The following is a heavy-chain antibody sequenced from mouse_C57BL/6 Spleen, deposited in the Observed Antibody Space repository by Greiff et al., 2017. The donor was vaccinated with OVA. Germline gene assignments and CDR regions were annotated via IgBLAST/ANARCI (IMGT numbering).Heavy chain of an antibody. CDR1: GYTFTSYW. V-gene: IGHV1-55*01. CDR2: IYPGSGST. J-gene: IGHJ3*01. CDR3: ARKYYDYDVGFAY. D-gene: IGHD2-4*01. Sequence: QVQLQQPGAELVKPGASVKMSCKASGYTFTSYWITWVKQRPGQGLEWIGDIYPGSGSTNYNEKFKSKATLTVDTSSSTAYMQLSSLTSEDSAVYYCARKYYDYDVGFAYWGQGTLVTVSA.